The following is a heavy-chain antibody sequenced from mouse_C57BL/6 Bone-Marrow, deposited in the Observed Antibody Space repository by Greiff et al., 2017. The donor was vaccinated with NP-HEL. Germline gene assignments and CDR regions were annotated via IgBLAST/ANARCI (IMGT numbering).Heavy chain of an antibody. Sequence: EVMLVESGGGLVKPGGSLKLSCAASGFTFSSYAMSWVRQTPEKRLEWVATISDGGSYTYYPDNVKGRFTISRDNAKNNLYLQMSHLKSEDTAMYYCARDYYYGRRGYWGQGTTLTVSS. CDR1: GFTFSSYA. V-gene: IGHV5-4*01. CDR2: ISDGGSYT. CDR3: ARDYYYGRRGY. J-gene: IGHJ2*01. D-gene: IGHD1-1*01.